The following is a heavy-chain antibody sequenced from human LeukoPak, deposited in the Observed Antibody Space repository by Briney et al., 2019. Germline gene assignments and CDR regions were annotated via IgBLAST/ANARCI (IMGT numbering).Heavy chain of an antibody. CDR3: ARDQLGGLFDK. Sequence: PGGSLRLSCVASGFAVSSNYMNWVRQAPGKGLEWVSVIYSAGRTYYADSVKGRLTISRDNSKNTLYLQMNSLRAEDTAVYYCARDQLGGLFDKWAQRTLVTVSS. V-gene: IGHV3-66*01. J-gene: IGHJ4*02. D-gene: IGHD7-27*01. CDR2: IYSAGRT. CDR1: GFAVSSNY.